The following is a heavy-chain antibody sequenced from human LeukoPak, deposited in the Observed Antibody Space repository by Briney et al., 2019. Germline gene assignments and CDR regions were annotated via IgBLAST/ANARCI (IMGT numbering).Heavy chain of an antibody. D-gene: IGHD2/OR15-2a*01. Sequence: PSETLSLTCGVSGGSIDITNYWSWVRQAPGNGLEWIGEISHSGTTNYNPSLRSRVTMFLDRANNQFSLSLTSVTAADSAVYYCTRENRPFCPFAYWGQGVLVTVSS. CDR2: ISHSGTT. V-gene: IGHV4-4*02. CDR1: GGSIDITNY. J-gene: IGHJ4*02. CDR3: TRENRPFCPFAY.